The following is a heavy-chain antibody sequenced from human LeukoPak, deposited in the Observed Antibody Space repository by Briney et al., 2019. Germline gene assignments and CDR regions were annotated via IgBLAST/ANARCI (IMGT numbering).Heavy chain of an antibody. CDR1: GFTFSSYS. Sequence: GGSLRLSCAASGFTFSSYSMNWVRQAPGKGLEWVSSISSSSSYIYYADSVKGRFTISRDNAKNSLYLQMNSLRTEDTAVYYCAKGLFYYFDYWGQGTMVTVSS. V-gene: IGHV3-21*01. CDR3: AKGLFYYFDY. CDR2: ISSSSSYI. J-gene: IGHJ4*02.